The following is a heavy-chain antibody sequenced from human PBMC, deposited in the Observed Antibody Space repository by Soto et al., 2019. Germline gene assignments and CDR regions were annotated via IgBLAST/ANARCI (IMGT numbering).Heavy chain of an antibody. CDR2: INAGNGNT. J-gene: IGHJ6*02. D-gene: IGHD1-26*01. CDR1: GYTFTSYA. CDR3: AGGSYYLSYYYYYGMDV. V-gene: IGHV1-3*01. Sequence: GASVKVSCKASGYTFTSYAMHWVRQAPGQRLEWMGWINAGNGNTKYSQKFQGRVTITRDTSAGTAYMELSSLRSEDTAVYYCAGGSYYLSYYYYYGMDVWGQGTTVTVSS.